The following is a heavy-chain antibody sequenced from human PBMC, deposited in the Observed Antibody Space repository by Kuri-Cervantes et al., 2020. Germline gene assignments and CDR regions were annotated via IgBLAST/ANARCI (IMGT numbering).Heavy chain of an antibody. V-gene: IGHV3-48*02. CDR3: ARDFYRGRDH. J-gene: IGHJ4*02. CDR1: GFTVSSNY. Sequence: GESLKISCAASGFTVSSNYMSWVRQAPGKGLEWVSYISSSSSTMYYADSVKGRFTISRDNAKNSLYLQMNSLRDEDTAVYYCARDFYRGRDHWGQGTLVTVSS. D-gene: IGHD2/OR15-2a*01. CDR2: ISSSSSTM.